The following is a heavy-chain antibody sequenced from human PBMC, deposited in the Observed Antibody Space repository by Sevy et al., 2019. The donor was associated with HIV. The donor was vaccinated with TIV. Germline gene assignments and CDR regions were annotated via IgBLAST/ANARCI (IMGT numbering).Heavy chain of an antibody. CDR1: GFNFSNYA. Sequence: GGSLRLSCAASGFNFSNYAMHWVRQAPGKGLEWVALIWYDGSNKYYADSVKGRFTISRDNSKNTLYLQMNSLRAEDTAVYYCARDLEQYYDFWSGSTGRNYYYGMDVWGQGTTVTVSS. CDR2: IWYDGSNK. J-gene: IGHJ6*02. V-gene: IGHV3-33*01. CDR3: ARDLEQYYDFWSGSTGRNYYYGMDV. D-gene: IGHD3-3*01.